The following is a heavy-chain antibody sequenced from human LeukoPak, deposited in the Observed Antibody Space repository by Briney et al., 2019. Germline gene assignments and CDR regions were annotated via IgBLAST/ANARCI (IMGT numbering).Heavy chain of an antibody. CDR3: AKKVVVGATSPYSDFQD. CDR1: GFTFSSYG. V-gene: IGHV3-23*01. CDR2: ISGSGVTT. Sequence: GGSLRLSCAASGFTFSSYGMHWVRQAPGKGLEWVSAISGSGVTTHYAGSVKGRFSISRDNSKNTLYLQMNSLRAEDTALYYCAKKVVVGATSPYSDFQDWGQGTLVTVSS. J-gene: IGHJ1*01. D-gene: IGHD1-26*01.